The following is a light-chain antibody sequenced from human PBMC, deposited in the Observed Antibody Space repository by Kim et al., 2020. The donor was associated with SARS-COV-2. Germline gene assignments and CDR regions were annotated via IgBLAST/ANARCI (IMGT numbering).Light chain of an antibody. V-gene: IGLV3-19*01. J-gene: IGLJ3*02. CDR2: GKN. CDR3: NSRDSSGNHLV. Sequence: SSELTQDPAVSVALGQTVRITCQGDSLRSYYASWYQQKPGKAPVLVIYGKNNRPSGIPDRFSGSSSGNTASLTITGAQAEDEADNYCNSRDSSGNHLVFG. CDR1: SLRSYY.